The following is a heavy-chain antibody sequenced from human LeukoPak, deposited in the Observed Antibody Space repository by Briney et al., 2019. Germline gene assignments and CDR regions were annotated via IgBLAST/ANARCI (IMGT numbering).Heavy chain of an antibody. V-gene: IGHV4-59*01. D-gene: IGHD6-19*01. CDR2: IYYNGST. CDR1: GGSISSYY. CDR3: ARGLAGYSSGDDAFDI. J-gene: IGHJ3*02. Sequence: WETLSLTCPVLGGSISSYYWSWFRQPQRHELEWHGYIYYNGSTNYNPSLKSRVTILVDTSKNQFSLKLSSVTAADTAVYYCARGLAGYSSGDDAFDIWGQGTMVTVSS.